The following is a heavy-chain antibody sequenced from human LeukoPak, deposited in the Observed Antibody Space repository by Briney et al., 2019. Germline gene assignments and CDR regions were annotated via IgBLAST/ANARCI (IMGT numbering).Heavy chain of an antibody. CDR3: ASGRQLGY. V-gene: IGHV3-7*01. D-gene: IGHD6-13*01. Sequence: GGSLRLSCAASGFSFSNYWMSWVREAPGKGLEWVANIKEDGSEKYYVDSVKGRFTISRDDARNSLYLQMNSLRAEDTAVYYCASGRQLGYWGQGTLVTVSS. J-gene: IGHJ4*02. CDR1: GFSFSNYW. CDR2: IKEDGSEK.